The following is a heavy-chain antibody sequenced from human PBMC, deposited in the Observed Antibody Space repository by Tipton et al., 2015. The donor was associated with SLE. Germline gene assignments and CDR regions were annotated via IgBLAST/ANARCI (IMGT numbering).Heavy chain of an antibody. V-gene: IGHV4-61*02. CDR2: IYTSGST. CDR3: ARDLEWLFGWFDP. J-gene: IGHJ5*02. Sequence: TLSLTCTVSGGSISSGSYYWSWFRQPAGKGLEWFGRIYTSGSTNYNPPLKSRVTISVDTSKNQFSLKLSSVTAADTAVYYCARDLEWLFGWFDPWGQGTLVTVSS. D-gene: IGHD3-3*01. CDR1: GGSISSGSYY.